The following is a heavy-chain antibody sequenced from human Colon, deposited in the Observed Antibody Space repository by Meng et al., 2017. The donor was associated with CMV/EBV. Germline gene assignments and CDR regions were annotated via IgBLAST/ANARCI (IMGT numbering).Heavy chain of an antibody. CDR2: IGGSATII. J-gene: IGHJ6*02. D-gene: IGHD6-19*01. CDR3: ARSAPYVYSSPGV. V-gene: IGHV3-23*01. CDR1: GFTFSSYA. Sequence: GESLKISCAASGFTFSSYAMSWVRQAPGKGLEWVAVIGGSATIIQYADSVKGRFTISRDNTKNSLYLQMNSLRAEDTAVYSCARSAPYVYSSPGVWGQGTTVTVSS.